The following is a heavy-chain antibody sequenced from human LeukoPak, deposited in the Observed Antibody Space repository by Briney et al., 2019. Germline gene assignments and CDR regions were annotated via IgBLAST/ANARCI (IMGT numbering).Heavy chain of an antibody. CDR3: AKDKSIAVDFPNWNDEIDY. CDR2: IYSGGST. Sequence: GGSLRLSCAASGFTVSSNYMSWVRQAPGKGLEWVSVIYSGGSTYYADSVKGRFTISRDNSKNTLYLQMNSLRAEDTAVYYCAKDKSIAVDFPNWNDEIDYWGQGILVTVSS. CDR1: GFTVSSNY. J-gene: IGHJ4*02. V-gene: IGHV3-53*01. D-gene: IGHD1-1*01.